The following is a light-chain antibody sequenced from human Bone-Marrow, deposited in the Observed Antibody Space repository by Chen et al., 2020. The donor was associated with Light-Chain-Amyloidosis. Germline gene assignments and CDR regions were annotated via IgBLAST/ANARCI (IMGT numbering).Light chain of an antibody. CDR3: QQYSSSPKT. V-gene: IGKV3-20*01. CDR2: GAS. CDR1: QSVSSSY. Sequence: ESVLTQSPGTLSLSPGERATLSCRASQSVSSSYLAWYQQKPGQAPRLLIYGASSRATGIPDRFSGSGSGTDFTLTISRLEPEDFAVYYCQQYSSSPKTFGPGTKVEIK. J-gene: IGKJ1*01.